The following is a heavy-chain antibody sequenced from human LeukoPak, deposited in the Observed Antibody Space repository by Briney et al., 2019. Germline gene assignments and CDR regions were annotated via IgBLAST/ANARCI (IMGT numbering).Heavy chain of an antibody. Sequence: SEALSLTCAVYGGSFSGYYWSWIRQPPGKGLEWIGEINHSGSTNYNPSLKSRVTISVDTSKNQFSLKLSSVTAADTAVYYCARWVWLRMGYYYGMDVWGQGTTVTVSS. D-gene: IGHD5-12*01. V-gene: IGHV4-34*01. CDR2: INHSGST. J-gene: IGHJ6*02. CDR1: GGSFSGYY. CDR3: ARWVWLRMGYYYGMDV.